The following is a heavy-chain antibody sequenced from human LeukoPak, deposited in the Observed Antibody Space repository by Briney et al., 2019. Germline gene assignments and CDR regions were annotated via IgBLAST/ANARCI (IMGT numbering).Heavy chain of an antibody. CDR1: GFTFSSYA. D-gene: IGHD1-7*01. CDR2: ISGSGGST. V-gene: IGHV3-23*01. Sequence: GGSLRLSCAASGFTFSSYAMSWVRQAPGKGLEWVSAISGSGGSTYYADSVKGRFTISRDNSKNTLYLQMNSLRAEDTAVYYCAKDLAYGITGTRAPHYNWFDPWGQGTLVTVSS. J-gene: IGHJ5*02. CDR3: AKDLAYGITGTRAPHYNWFDP.